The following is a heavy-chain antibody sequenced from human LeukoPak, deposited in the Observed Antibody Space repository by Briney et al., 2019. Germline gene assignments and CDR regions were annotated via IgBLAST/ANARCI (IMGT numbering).Heavy chain of an antibody. CDR3: VRNGIVGPTNAFDI. D-gene: IGHD1-26*01. V-gene: IGHV3-33*01. Sequence: PGGSLRLSCAASGFTFSTYGMHWVRQAPGKGLEWVAVIWYDGSNRNYADSVKGRFTISRDNSRSTLYLQMNSLRAEDTAIYYCVRNGIVGPTNAFDIWGHGTVVTVS. CDR2: IWYDGSNR. CDR1: GFTFSTYG. J-gene: IGHJ3*02.